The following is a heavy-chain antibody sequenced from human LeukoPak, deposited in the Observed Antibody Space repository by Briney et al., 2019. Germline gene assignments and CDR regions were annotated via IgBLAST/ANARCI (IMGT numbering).Heavy chain of an antibody. CDR3: ARDAREYSSSPDY. D-gene: IGHD6-6*01. CDR2: ISSSSSTI. CDR1: GFTFSSYS. J-gene: IGHJ4*02. V-gene: IGHV3-48*01. Sequence: PGGSLRLSCAASGFTFSSYSMNWVRQAPGKGLEWVSYISSSSSTIYYADSVKGRFTISRDNSKNTLYLQMNSLRAEDTAVYYCARDAREYSSSPDYWGQGTLVTVSS.